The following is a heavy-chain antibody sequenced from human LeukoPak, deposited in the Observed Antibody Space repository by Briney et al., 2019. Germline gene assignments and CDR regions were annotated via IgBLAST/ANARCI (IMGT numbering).Heavy chain of an antibody. CDR2: LSWNSGTI. V-gene: IGHV3-9*01. CDR1: GFTFDVYA. D-gene: IGHD3-10*01. CDR3: AKLRVMVRDSDAFDI. Sequence: PGGSLRLSCVASGFTFDVYAMHWVRQAPGKGLEWVSGLSWNSGTIGYADSVMGRFTISRDNAKNSLYLQMNSLRAEDTALYYCAKLRVMVRDSDAFDIWGQGTMVTVSS. J-gene: IGHJ3*02.